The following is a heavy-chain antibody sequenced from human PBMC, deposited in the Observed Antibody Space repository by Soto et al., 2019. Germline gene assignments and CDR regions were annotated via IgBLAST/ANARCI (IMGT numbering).Heavy chain of an antibody. CDR3: VKDKGAAAGFDY. D-gene: IGHD6-13*01. J-gene: IGHJ4*02. CDR1: GFTFSNNG. CDR2: ISYEGSEK. Sequence: QVHLVESGGGVVQPGRSLRLSCAVSGFTFSNNGMHWVRQAPGQGLEWMGVISYEGSEKYYAGSVKGRFTISRDNSKNTLYLQMDTLRAEDTAIYYCVKDKGAAAGFDYWGQGILVTVSS. V-gene: IGHV3-30*18.